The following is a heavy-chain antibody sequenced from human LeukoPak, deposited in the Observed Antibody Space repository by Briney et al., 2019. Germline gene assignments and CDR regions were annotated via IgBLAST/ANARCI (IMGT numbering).Heavy chain of an antibody. Sequence: PSETLSLTCTVSGGSISSFYWSWIRQPPGRGLEWIGYIYYTGSTNYNPSLKSRVTMTVDTSKNQLSLELSSVTAADTAVYYCARVDSSGDTFDYWGQGTLVTVSS. D-gene: IGHD3-22*01. V-gene: IGHV4-59*01. CDR2: IYYTGST. J-gene: IGHJ4*02. CDR3: ARVDSSGDTFDY. CDR1: GGSISSFY.